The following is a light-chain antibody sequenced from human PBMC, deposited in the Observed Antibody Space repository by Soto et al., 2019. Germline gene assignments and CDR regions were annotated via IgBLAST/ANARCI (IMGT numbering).Light chain of an antibody. CDR3: QQSYSTLIT. Sequence: DSQMTQSQSSLSASVGDRVTITCRASQSISSYLNWYQQKPGKAPKLLIYAASSLQSGVPSRFSGSGSGTDFTLTISSLQPEDFATYYCQQSYSTLITFGQGTRLEIK. J-gene: IGKJ5*01. CDR2: AAS. V-gene: IGKV1-39*01. CDR1: QSISSY.